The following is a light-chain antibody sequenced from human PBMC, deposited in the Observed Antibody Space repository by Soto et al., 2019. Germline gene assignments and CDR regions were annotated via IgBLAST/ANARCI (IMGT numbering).Light chain of an antibody. V-gene: IGLV2-23*03. J-gene: IGLJ7*01. CDR3: CSYAGSSTFKAV. CDR2: EGS. Sequence: QSALTQPASVSGSPGQSITISCTGTSSDVGSYNLVSWYQQHPGKAPKLMIYEGSKRPSGVSNRFSGYKSGNTASLTISGLQAEDEADYYCCSYAGSSTFKAVFGGGTQLTVL. CDR1: SSDVGSYNL.